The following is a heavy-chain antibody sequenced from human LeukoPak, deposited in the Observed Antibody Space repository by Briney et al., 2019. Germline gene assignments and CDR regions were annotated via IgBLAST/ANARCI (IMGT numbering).Heavy chain of an antibody. D-gene: IGHD4-17*01. Sequence: PSETLSLTCTVSGGSISSYYWSWIRQPPGKGLEWIGSIYYTGTTYYNPSLKSRVTISVDTSKNQLSLKLSSVTAADTAVYYCARLDYADYFDYWGQGTLVTVSS. V-gene: IGHV4-39*01. CDR1: GGSISSYY. J-gene: IGHJ4*02. CDR2: IYYTGTT. CDR3: ARLDYADYFDY.